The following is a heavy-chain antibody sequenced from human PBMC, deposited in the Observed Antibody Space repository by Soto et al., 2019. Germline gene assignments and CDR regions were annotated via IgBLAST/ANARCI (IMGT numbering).Heavy chain of an antibody. CDR3: ARALVTDYNSRDYHYYFAMDV. J-gene: IGHJ6*02. CDR2: VYHTGTT. CDR1: GGPVSGDDLY. D-gene: IGHD3-22*01. V-gene: IGHV4-31*02. Sequence: SETLSLTCVASGGPVSGDDLYWSWIRHLPGKGLEWIANVYHTGTTYYNPSLKSRVSMSVDTSQNQFSLILASVTAADTAVYYCARALVTDYNSRDYHYYFAMDVWGQGTSVTVPS.